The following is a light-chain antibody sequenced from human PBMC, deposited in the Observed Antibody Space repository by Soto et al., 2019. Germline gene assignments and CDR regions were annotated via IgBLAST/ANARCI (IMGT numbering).Light chain of an antibody. CDR3: QQYGSSPRT. CDR1: QSISSNY. V-gene: IGKV3-20*01. Sequence: EIVLTQSPGTLSLSPGERATLSCRASQSISSNYLTWYQQKPGQAPRLLIYGASSRTTGIPDRFSGGGSGTDVTLTISRLEPEDFAVYYCQQYGSSPRTFGQGTNVEIK. J-gene: IGKJ1*01. CDR2: GAS.